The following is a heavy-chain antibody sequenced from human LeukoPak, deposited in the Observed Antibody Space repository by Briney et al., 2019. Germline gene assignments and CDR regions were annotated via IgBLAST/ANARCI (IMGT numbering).Heavy chain of an antibody. CDR3: ATVSRVEWLPTAYYFDY. CDR1: GYTLTELS. Sequence: ASVKVSCKVSGYTLTELSMHWVRQVPGKGLEWMGGFDPEDGETIYAQKFQGRVTMTEDTSTDTAYMELSSLRSEDTAVYYCATVSRVEWLPTAYYFDYWGQGTLVTVSS. V-gene: IGHV1-24*01. D-gene: IGHD3-3*01. J-gene: IGHJ4*02. CDR2: FDPEDGET.